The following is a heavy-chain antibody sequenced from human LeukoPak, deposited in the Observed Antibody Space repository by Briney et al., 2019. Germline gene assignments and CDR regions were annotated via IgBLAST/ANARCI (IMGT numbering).Heavy chain of an antibody. J-gene: IGHJ4*02. CDR3: ARASHDYGDYSHFDY. V-gene: IGHV4-39*07. D-gene: IGHD4-17*01. Sequence: SETLSLTCTVSGGSISSGSYYWSWIRQPAGKGLEWIGSIYHSGSTYYNPSLKSRVTISVDTSKNQFSLKLSSVTAADTAVYYCARASHDYGDYSHFDYWGQGTLVTVSS. CDR1: GGSISSGSYY. CDR2: IYHSGST.